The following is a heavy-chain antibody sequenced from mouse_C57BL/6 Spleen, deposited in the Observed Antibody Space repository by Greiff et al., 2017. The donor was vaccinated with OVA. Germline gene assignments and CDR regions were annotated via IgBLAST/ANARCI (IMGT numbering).Heavy chain of an antibody. J-gene: IGHJ3*01. D-gene: IGHD1-1*01. CDR1: GFNIKDDY. CDR2: FDPENGDT. CDR3: TIRSWFAD. Sequence: EVQLQQSGAELVRPGASVKLSCTASGFNIKDDYMHWVKQRPEQGLEWIGWFDPENGDTEYASKFQGKATITADTSSNTAYLQLSSLTSEDAAVYYCTIRSWFADWGKGTLVTVSA. V-gene: IGHV14-4*01.